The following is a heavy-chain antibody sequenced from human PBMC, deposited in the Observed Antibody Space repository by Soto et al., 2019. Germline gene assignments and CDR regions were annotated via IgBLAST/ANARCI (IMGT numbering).Heavy chain of an antibody. J-gene: IGHJ4*02. CDR2: IYYSGST. D-gene: IGHD1-26*01. CDR3: ARDQSEVGPFDY. CDR1: GGSISSYY. Sequence: QVQLQESGPGLVKPSETLSLTCTVSGGSISSYYWSWIRQPPGKGLEWIGYIYYSGSTNYNPSLKSRVTISVDTSKNQFPLKLSSVTAADTAVYYCARDQSEVGPFDYWGQGTLVTVSS. V-gene: IGHV4-59*01.